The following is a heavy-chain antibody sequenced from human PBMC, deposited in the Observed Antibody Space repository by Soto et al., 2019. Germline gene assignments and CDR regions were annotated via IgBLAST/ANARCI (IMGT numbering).Heavy chain of an antibody. J-gene: IGHJ4*02. CDR3: AGDQEEITMLVVATRSVAY. D-gene: IGHD3-22*01. Sequence: QVQLVESGGGVVQPGRSLRLSCAASGFTFSSYAMHWVRQAPGKGLEWVAVISYDGSNKYYADSVKGRFTISRDNSKNXTXXQRNGLRAEDTAVYYCAGDQEEITMLVVATRSVAYWGQGTLVTVSS. CDR1: GFTFSSYA. V-gene: IGHV3-30-3*01. CDR2: ISYDGSNK.